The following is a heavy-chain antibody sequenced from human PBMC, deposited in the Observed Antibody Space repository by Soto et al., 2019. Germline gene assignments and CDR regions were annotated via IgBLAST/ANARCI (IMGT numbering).Heavy chain of an antibody. D-gene: IGHD3-16*01. V-gene: IGHV3-30-3*01. CDR1: GFTFSSYA. CDR3: ARDPASGGEPTHFDY. CDR2: ITYDGSNK. Sequence: QVQLVESGGGVVQPGRSLRLSCAASGFTFSSYAMHWVRQAPGKGLEWVAVITYDGSNKYYAGSVKGRFTISRDNSKNTLYLQMNSLRAEDTAVYDCARDPASGGEPTHFDYWGQGTMVTVSS. J-gene: IGHJ4*02.